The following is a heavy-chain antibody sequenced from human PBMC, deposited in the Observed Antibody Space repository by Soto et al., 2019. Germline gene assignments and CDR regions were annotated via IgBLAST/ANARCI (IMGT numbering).Heavy chain of an antibody. Sequence: GGSLRLSCAASGFTFNKYGMHWVRQAPGKGLEWVAYVSSDGSNQYYADSVKGRFTISRDNSKSTLYLQLDSLRVDDTAVYYCAKDRVIQLLPIWPDPWGQGTFVTVSS. D-gene: IGHD2-2*01. CDR2: VSSDGSNQ. V-gene: IGHV3-30*18. CDR1: GFTFNKYG. CDR3: AKDRVIQLLPIWPDP. J-gene: IGHJ5*02.